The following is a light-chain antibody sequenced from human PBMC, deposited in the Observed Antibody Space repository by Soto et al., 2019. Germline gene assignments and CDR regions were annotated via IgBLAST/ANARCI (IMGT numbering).Light chain of an antibody. CDR3: QQHSHWPPWT. CDR2: GAY. V-gene: IGKV3D-15*01. J-gene: IGKJ1*01. Sequence: DILMTQSPATLSVSQGDRASLSCRASQSVNNQLAWYQTTPGQAPRLLSYGAYNRATGIPARFSGIGSGTDFTLTISDLESEDLAVYYCQQHSHWPPWTFGQGTKVDIK. CDR1: QSVNNQ.